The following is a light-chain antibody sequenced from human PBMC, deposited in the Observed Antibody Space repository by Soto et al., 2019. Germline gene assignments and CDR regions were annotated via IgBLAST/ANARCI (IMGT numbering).Light chain of an antibody. CDR1: QSVSNNY. CDR2: GAS. CDR3: QQYGTSPRM. V-gene: IGKV3-20*01. Sequence: EIVLTQSPGTLSLSPGDTAALPCRASQSVSNNYLAWYQQKPGQAPRLLIYGASSRATGIPDRFSGSASGTDFTLTISRLEPEDFAVYYCQQYGTSPRMFGQGTKVEIK. J-gene: IGKJ1*01.